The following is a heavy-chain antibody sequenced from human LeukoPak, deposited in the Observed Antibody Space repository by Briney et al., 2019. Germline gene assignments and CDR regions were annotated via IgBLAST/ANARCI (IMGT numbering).Heavy chain of an antibody. Sequence: GESLKISCKASGYTFTGYYMHWVRQAPGQGFEWMGWINPNSGGTNYAQKFQGRVTMTRDTSISTAYMELSRLRSDDTAVYYCARDERFLEWSLDAFDIWGQGTMVTVSS. J-gene: IGHJ3*02. D-gene: IGHD3-3*01. CDR1: GYTFTGYY. CDR3: ARDERFLEWSLDAFDI. V-gene: IGHV1-2*02. CDR2: INPNSGGT.